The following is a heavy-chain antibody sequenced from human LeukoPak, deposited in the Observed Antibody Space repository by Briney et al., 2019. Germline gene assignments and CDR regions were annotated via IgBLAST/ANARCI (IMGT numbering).Heavy chain of an antibody. CDR2: ISAYNGNT. Sequence: GASVKVSCKASGYTFTSYGISWVRQAPGQGLEWMGWISAYNGNTNYAQKLQGRVTMTTDTSTSTAYMELRSLGSDDTAVYYCARGRSTTGASGSYYPAADYWGQGTLVTVSS. V-gene: IGHV1-18*01. D-gene: IGHD3-10*01. CDR1: GYTFTSYG. CDR3: ARGRSTTGASGSYYPAADY. J-gene: IGHJ4*02.